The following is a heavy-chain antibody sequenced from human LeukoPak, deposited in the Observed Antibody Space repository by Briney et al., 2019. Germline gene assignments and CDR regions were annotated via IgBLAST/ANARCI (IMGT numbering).Heavy chain of an antibody. CDR3: AREQLGGYYDSSGYPLLD. CDR1: GDSISSGNYY. Sequence: SETLSLTCTVSGDSISSGNYYWTWIRQPAGKGLEWIGRIYTSGSTNYNPSLKSRVTISVDTSKNQFSLKLSSVTAADTAVYYCAREQLGGYYDSSGYPLLDWGQGTLVTVSS. J-gene: IGHJ4*02. V-gene: IGHV4-61*02. D-gene: IGHD3-22*01. CDR2: IYTSGST.